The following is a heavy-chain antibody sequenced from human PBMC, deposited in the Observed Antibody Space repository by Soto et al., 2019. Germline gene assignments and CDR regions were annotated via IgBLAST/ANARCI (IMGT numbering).Heavy chain of an antibody. Sequence: GASVKVSCKASGYTFTNYAMHWVRQAPGQRLEWMGWINAGNGNTKYSQKFQGRVTITRDTSASTAYMELSSLRFEDTAMYCCARGYDFWGGTDVWGQGTTVTVSS. CDR3: ARGYDFWGGTDV. J-gene: IGHJ6*02. CDR2: INAGNGNT. CDR1: GYTFTNYA. D-gene: IGHD3-3*01. V-gene: IGHV1-3*01.